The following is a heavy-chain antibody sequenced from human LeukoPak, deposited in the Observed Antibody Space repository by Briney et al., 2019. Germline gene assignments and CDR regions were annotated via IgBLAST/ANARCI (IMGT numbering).Heavy chain of an antibody. J-gene: IGHJ5*02. V-gene: IGHV1-69*06. CDR1: GGTFSSYA. D-gene: IGHD4-11*01. CDR3: ARIPPPHPSNPYGNWFDP. CDR2: IIPIFGTA. Sequence: SVKVSCKASGGTFSSYAISWVRQAPAQGLEWMGGIIPIFGTANYAQKFQGRVTITADKSTSTAYMELSSLRSEDTAVYYCARIPPPHPSNPYGNWFDPWGQGTLVSVSS.